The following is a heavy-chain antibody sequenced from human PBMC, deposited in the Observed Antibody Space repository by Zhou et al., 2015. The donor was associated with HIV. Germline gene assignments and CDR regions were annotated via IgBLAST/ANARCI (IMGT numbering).Heavy chain of an antibody. J-gene: IGHJ4*02. V-gene: IGHV1-18*04. Sequence: QVQLVQSGGEVKKPGASMKVSCKASGYPFSSYGLTWVRQVPGQGLEWMGWIYNGNTNYAQKFQGRVTITADESTSTAYMELSSLRSEDTAVYYCARDRVATTHYFDYWGQGTLVTVSS. CDR3: ARDRVATTHYFDY. CDR2: IYNGNT. CDR1: GYPFSSYG. D-gene: IGHD5-24*01.